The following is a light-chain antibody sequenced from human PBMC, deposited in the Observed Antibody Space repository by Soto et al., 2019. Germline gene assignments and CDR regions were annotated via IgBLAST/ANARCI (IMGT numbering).Light chain of an antibody. CDR2: GAS. Sequence: TVLTQSPDTLSLSPGGRATLSCRASSSVSSRDLAWYQQKPGQGPRLLMYGASNRATGIPDRFGGSGSGTEFTLTISRLEPDDSAVYYCQQFGTSPLTFGGGTKVEIK. J-gene: IGKJ4*01. V-gene: IGKV3-20*01. CDR3: QQFGTSPLT. CDR1: SSVSSRD.